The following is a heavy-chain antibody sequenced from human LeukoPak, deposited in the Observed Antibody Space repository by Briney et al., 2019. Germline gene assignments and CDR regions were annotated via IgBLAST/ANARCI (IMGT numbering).Heavy chain of an antibody. CDR1: GFTFSSYG. V-gene: IGHV3-30*03. Sequence: GGSLRLSCAASGFTFSSYGMHWVRQAPGKGLEWVAVISYDGSNKYYADSVKGRFTISRDNAKNSLYLQMNSLGAEDTAVYYCARDAYYYDSSGYFVLDYWGQGTLVTVSS. CDR2: ISYDGSNK. J-gene: IGHJ4*02. CDR3: ARDAYYYDSSGYFVLDY. D-gene: IGHD3-22*01.